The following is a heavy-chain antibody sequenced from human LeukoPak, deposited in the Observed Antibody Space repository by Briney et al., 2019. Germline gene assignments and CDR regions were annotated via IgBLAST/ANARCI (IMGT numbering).Heavy chain of an antibody. J-gene: IGHJ4*02. V-gene: IGHV4-30-2*01. CDR3: ARVSSGLVDY. D-gene: IGHD3-22*01. Sequence: PSETLSLTCAVSGGSISSGGYSWSWIRQPPGKGLEWIGCIYHSGSTYYNPSLKSRVTISVDRSKNQFSLKLSSVTAADTAVYYCARVSSGLVDYWGQGTLVTVSS. CDR1: GGSISSGGYS. CDR2: IYHSGST.